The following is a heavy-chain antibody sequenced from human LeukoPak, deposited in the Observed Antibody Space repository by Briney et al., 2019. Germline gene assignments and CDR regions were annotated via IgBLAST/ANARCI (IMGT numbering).Heavy chain of an antibody. CDR1: GGTFSSYA. CDR3: ARTPFDY. J-gene: IGHJ4*02. Sequence: EASVKVSCKASGGTFSSYAISWVRQAPGQGLEWMGTMNLNNGKADYALKFQGRVTMTRNTSTRTAYLEMTSLKSDDTAVYFCARTPFDYWGQGTLVTVTS. CDR2: MNLNNGKA. V-gene: IGHV1-8*02.